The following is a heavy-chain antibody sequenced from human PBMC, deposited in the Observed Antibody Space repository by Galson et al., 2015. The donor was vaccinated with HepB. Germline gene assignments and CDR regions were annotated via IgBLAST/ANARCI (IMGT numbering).Heavy chain of an antibody. Sequence: SVKVSCKASGGTFSSYAISWVRQAPGQGLEWMGGIIPIFGTANYAQKFQGRVTITADESTSTAYMELSSLRSEDTAVYYCARRLYYDSTGGAFDYWGQGTLVTVSS. CDR1: GGTFSSYA. J-gene: IGHJ4*02. CDR3: ARRLYYDSTGGAFDY. V-gene: IGHV1-69*13. D-gene: IGHD3-22*01. CDR2: IIPIFGTA.